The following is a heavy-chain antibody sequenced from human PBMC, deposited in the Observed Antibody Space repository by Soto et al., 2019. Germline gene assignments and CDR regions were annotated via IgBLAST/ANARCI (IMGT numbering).Heavy chain of an antibody. CDR1: GYTFTGYY. J-gene: IGHJ4*02. V-gene: IGHV1-2*04. CDR3: ARDASSVGSSWYVY. D-gene: IGHD6-13*01. Sequence: ASVKVSCKASGYTFTGYYMHWVRQAPGQGLEWMGWINPNSGGTNYAQKFQGWVTMTRDTSFSTAYMELSRLRSDDTAVYYCARDASSVGSSWYVYWGQGTLVPVSS. CDR2: INPNSGGT.